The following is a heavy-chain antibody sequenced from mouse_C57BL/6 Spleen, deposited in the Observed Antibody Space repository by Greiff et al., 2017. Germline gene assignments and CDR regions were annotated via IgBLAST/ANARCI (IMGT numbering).Heavy chain of an antibody. CDR1: GYAFTNYL. CDR2: INPGSGGT. V-gene: IGHV1-54*01. D-gene: IGHD4-1*01. J-gene: IGHJ3*01. CDR3: ARRGANWGPWFAY. Sequence: QVQLQQSGAELVRPGTSVKVSCKASGYAFTNYLIEWVKQRPGQGLEWIGVINPGSGGTNYNEKFKGKATLTADTSSSTAYMQLSSLTSEDSAVYFCARRGANWGPWFAYWGQGTLVTVSA.